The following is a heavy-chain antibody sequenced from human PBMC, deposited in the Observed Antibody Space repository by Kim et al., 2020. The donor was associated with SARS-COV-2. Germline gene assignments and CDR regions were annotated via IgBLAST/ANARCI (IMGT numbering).Heavy chain of an antibody. CDR1: GYTFTSYD. V-gene: IGHV1-8*01. Sequence: ASVKVSCKASGYTFTSYDINWVRQATGQGLEWMGWMNPNSGNTGYAQKFQGRVTMTRNTSISTAYMELSSLRSEDTAVYYCARESIFVVVLPYYYGMDVWGKGTTVTVSS. J-gene: IGHJ6*04. CDR3: ARESIFVVVLPYYYGMDV. D-gene: IGHD3-3*01. CDR2: MNPNSGNT.